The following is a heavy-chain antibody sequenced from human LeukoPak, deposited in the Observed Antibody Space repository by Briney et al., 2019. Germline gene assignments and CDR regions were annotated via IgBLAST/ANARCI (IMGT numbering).Heavy chain of an antibody. CDR1: GYTFTSYG. Sequence: ASVKVSCKASGYTFTSYGISWVRQAPGQGLEWMGWISAYNGDTNYAQKLQGRVTMSTDTSTSTAYMELRSLRSDDTAVYYCASNQGGPFDYWGQGTLVTVSS. J-gene: IGHJ4*02. CDR2: ISAYNGDT. D-gene: IGHD1-14*01. V-gene: IGHV1-18*01. CDR3: ASNQGGPFDY.